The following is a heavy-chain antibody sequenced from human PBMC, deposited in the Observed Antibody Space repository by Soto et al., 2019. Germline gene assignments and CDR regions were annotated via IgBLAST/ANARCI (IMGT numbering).Heavy chain of an antibody. CDR1: GGSIRSGGYS. Sequence: QLQLQESGSGLVKPSQTLSLTCAVSGGSIRSGGYSWSWLRQPPGKGLEWIGYISYSGSTSYNPSLQSRVTMSLDRSKNQFSLRLSSVTAADSAVYYCAREGACAHDVCYGHRFDPRGQGILVTVSA. V-gene: IGHV4-30-2*01. J-gene: IGHJ5*02. CDR2: ISYSGST. CDR3: AREGACAHDVCYGHRFDP. D-gene: IGHD3-16*01.